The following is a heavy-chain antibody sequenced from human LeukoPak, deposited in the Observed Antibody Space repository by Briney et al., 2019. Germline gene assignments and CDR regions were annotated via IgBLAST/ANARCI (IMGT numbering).Heavy chain of an antibody. Sequence: SETLSLTCAVYGGSFSGYYWSWIRQSPGRGLEWIGQINDSGDTDYNPSLKSQVTISIDTSKKQFSLRLRSVTAADTALYYCARETSTWNSFEYWGQGTAVTVSS. J-gene: IGHJ4*02. CDR1: GGSFSGYY. D-gene: IGHD1/OR15-1a*01. CDR3: ARETSTWNSFEY. CDR2: INDSGDT. V-gene: IGHV4-34*01.